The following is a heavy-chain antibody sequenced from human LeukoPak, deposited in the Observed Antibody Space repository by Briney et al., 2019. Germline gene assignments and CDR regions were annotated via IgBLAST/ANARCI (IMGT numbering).Heavy chain of an antibody. Sequence: SVKVSCKASGGTFSSYAISWVRQVPGQGLEWMGGIIPIFGTANYAQKFQGRVTITADESTSTAYMELSSLRSEDTAVYYCARGIAAARQYYYYGMDVWGQGTTVTVSS. V-gene: IGHV1-69*13. CDR3: ARGIAAARQYYYYGMDV. J-gene: IGHJ6*02. D-gene: IGHD6-13*01. CDR2: IIPIFGTA. CDR1: GGTFSSYA.